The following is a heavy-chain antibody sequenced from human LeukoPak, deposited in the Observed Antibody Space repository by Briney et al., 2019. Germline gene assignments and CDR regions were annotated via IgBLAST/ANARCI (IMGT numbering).Heavy chain of an antibody. D-gene: IGHD3-22*01. Sequence: PSETLSLTCTVSGDSIIGYYWSWIRQPPGKRLEWIGYIYNTLDITYNPSLESRVTISLDMSNKQFSLRLSSVTAADTAVYYCARRRYYDSTGYNPTYYFDYWGQGILVTVSS. CDR1: GDSIIGYY. CDR3: ARRRYYDSTGYNPTYYFDY. V-gene: IGHV4-59*01. CDR2: IYNTLDI. J-gene: IGHJ4*02.